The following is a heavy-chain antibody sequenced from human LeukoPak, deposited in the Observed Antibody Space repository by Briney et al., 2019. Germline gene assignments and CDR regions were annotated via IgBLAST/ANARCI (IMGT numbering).Heavy chain of an antibody. J-gene: IGHJ3*02. CDR2: IYTSGST. CDR3: ARDASQYGSSDAFDI. D-gene: IGHD6-6*01. Sequence: SETLSLTCTVSGGSISSYYWSWIRQPAGKGLEWIGRIYTSGSTNYNPSLKSRVTMSVDTSKNQFSLKLSSVTAADTAVYYCARDASQYGSSDAFDIWGQGTMVTVSS. CDR1: GGSISSYY. V-gene: IGHV4-4*07.